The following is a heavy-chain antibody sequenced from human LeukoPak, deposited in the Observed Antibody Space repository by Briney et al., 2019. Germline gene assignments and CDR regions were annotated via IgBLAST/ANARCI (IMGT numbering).Heavy chain of an antibody. J-gene: IGHJ6*02. V-gene: IGHV1-18*01. CDR3: ARGPQGYCSGTSCRYWARGDYYYGMDV. CDR1: GYTFTSYG. CDR2: ISAYNGNT. Sequence: ASVKVSRKASGYTFTSYGIGWVRQAPGQGLEWMGWISAYNGNTNYAQKLQGRVTMTTDTSTSTAYMELRSLRSDDTAVYYCARGPQGYCSGTSCRYWARGDYYYGMDVWGQGTTVTVSS. D-gene: IGHD2-2*01.